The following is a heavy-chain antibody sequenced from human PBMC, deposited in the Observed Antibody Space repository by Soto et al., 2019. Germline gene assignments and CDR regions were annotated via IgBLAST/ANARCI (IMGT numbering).Heavy chain of an antibody. J-gene: IGHJ4*02. CDR1: GYTFTSYA. V-gene: IGHV1-3*01. Sequence: GASVKVSCTASGYTFTSYAMYWVRQAPGQRLEWMGWINPSGGSTSYAQKFQGRVTITRDTSASTAYMELSSLRSEDTAVYYCARPRADYYDSSGYYRPFDYWGQGTLVTVSS. CDR3: ARPRADYYDSSGYYRPFDY. CDR2: INPSGGST. D-gene: IGHD3-22*01.